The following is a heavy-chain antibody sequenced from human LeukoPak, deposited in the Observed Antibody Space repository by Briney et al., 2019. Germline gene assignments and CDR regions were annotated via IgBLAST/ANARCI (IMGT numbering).Heavy chain of an antibody. D-gene: IGHD3-16*01. Sequence: GGSLRLSCAASGFTFSNYAMSWVRQAPGKGLEWVSGISGSGVSTYYAESVKGRFTISRDNSKNTLYLQMKSLRAEDTAVYQCAKEGSMGGAFDIWGQGTMVTVSS. CDR1: GFTFSNYA. CDR3: AKEGSMGGAFDI. CDR2: ISGSGVST. J-gene: IGHJ3*02. V-gene: IGHV3-23*01.